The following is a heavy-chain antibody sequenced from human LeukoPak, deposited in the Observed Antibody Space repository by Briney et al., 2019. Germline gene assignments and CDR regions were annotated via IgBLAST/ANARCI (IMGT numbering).Heavy chain of an antibody. Sequence: GGSLRLSCAASGFTFSSYSMNWVRPAPGKGLGWVSATLSSSSYIYYADSVKGRFTISRANAKNSLYLQMNRLRAGDTGTSSCARGEVDIVVDDYYFDYWGQGTLVTVSS. V-gene: IGHV3-21*06. D-gene: IGHD5-12*01. J-gene: IGHJ4*02. CDR2: TLSSSSYI. CDR3: ARGEVDIVVDDYYFDY. CDR1: GFTFSSYS.